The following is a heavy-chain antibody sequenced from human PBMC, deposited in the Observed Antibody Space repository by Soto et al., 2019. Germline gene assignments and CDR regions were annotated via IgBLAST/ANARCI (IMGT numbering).Heavy chain of an antibody. D-gene: IGHD2-15*01. CDR3: ARAADGPEYCSGGNCYPYNWLDP. CDR2: ISPNGGST. CDR1: GFTFSNYG. Sequence: PGGSLRLSCAASGFTFSNYGMHWVRQAPGKGLEYVSAISPNGGSTYYANSVKGRFTISRDNSKNTLYLQMGSLRTEDMAVYYCARAADGPEYCSGGNCYPYNWLDPWGQGTLVTVSS. J-gene: IGHJ5*02. V-gene: IGHV3-64*01.